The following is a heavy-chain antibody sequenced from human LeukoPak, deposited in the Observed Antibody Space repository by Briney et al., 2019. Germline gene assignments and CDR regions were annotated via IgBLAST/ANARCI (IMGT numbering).Heavy chain of an antibody. CDR1: GGTFSSYA. J-gene: IGHJ4*02. CDR3: ARGGYCSSTSCYFLGDNYYFDY. V-gene: IGHV1-69*05. Sequence: SVKVSCKASGGTFSSYAISWVRQAPGQGLEWMGRTIPIFGTANYAQKFQGRVTITTDESTSTAYMELSSLRSEDTAVYYCARGGYCSSTSCYFLGDNYYFDYWGQGTLVTVSS. D-gene: IGHD2-2*01. CDR2: TIPIFGTA.